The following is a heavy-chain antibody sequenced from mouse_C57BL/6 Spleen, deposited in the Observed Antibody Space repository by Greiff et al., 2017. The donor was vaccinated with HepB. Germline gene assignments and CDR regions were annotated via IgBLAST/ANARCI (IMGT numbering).Heavy chain of an antibody. V-gene: IGHV5-17*01. CDR2: ISSDSSSS. D-gene: IGHD2-4*01. J-gene: IGHJ2*01. Sequence: EVMLVESGGGLVKPGGSLKLSCAASGFTFSDYGMAWVRQAPEKGLEWVAYISSDSSSSYYADTVKGVFTISRDNAKNTLFLQITSLMSEDTAMYYFARYYDDCDEVLYFDYWGQGTPLTFSS. CDR3: ARYYDDCDEVLYFDY. CDR1: GFTFSDYG.